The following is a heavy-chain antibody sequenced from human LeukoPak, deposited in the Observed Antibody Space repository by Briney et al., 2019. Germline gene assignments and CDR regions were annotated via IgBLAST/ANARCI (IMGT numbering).Heavy chain of an antibody. CDR3: ARFLGYCSDTNCYGYFDY. CDR1: GYSFTTYW. D-gene: IGHD2-2*01. CDR2: IYPGDSDT. J-gene: IGHJ4*02. V-gene: IGHV5-51*01. Sequence: GEFLKISCKGSGYSFTTYWIGWVRQMPGKGLEWMGIIYPGDSDTRYSPSFQGQVTISADKSINTAYLQWSSLKASDTAMYYCARFLGYCSDTNCYGYFDYWGQGTLVTVSS.